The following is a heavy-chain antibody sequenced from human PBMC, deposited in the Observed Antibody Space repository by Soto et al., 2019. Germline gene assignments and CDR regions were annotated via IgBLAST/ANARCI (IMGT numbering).Heavy chain of an antibody. CDR2: ISYDGSNQ. CDR1: GFTFNIYG. CDR3: AKDQASGQGAFDS. J-gene: IGHJ4*02. V-gene: IGHV3-30*18. Sequence: PVGSLRLSCAASGFTFNIYGMHWVRQAPDKGLEWVALISYDGSNQYYADSVKGRFTISRDNSKNTLFLLMNSLRADDTAVYYCAKDQASGQGAFDSWGQGTLV.